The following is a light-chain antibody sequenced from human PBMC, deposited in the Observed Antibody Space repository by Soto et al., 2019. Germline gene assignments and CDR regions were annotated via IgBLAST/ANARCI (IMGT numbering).Light chain of an antibody. CDR2: GAS. Sequence: EIVMTQSPATLSVSPGERATLSCRASQSVSSNLAWYQQKPGQAPRLLLYGASTRAIGIPARFSGSGSGTEFTLIISSLQSEDIAVYFCQQYNNWPTFGQGTKLEIK. CDR3: QQYNNWPT. CDR1: QSVSSN. V-gene: IGKV3-15*01. J-gene: IGKJ2*01.